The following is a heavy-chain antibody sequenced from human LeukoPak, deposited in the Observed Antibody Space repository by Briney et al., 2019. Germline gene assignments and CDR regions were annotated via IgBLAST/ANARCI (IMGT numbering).Heavy chain of an antibody. CDR2: IKQDGSEK. J-gene: IGHJ4*02. D-gene: IGHD1-26*01. CDR1: GFTFSSYW. Sequence: GGSLRLSCAASGFTFSSYWMSWVRQAPGKGLEWVANIKQDGSEKYYVDSVKGRFTISRDNSKNTLYLQMNSLRAEDTAVYYCAKAPLFGGAFDYWGQGTLVTVSS. V-gene: IGHV3-7*03. CDR3: AKAPLFGGAFDY.